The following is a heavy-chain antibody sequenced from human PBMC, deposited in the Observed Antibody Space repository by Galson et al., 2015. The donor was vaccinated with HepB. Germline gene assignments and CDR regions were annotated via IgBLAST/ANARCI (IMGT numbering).Heavy chain of an antibody. CDR3: ARDPRGYSYGRPTYFDY. V-gene: IGHV4-4*02. CDR1: GGSISSSNW. J-gene: IGHJ4*02. CDR2: IYHSGST. D-gene: IGHD5-18*01. Sequence: ETLSLTCAVSGGSISSSNWWSWVRQPPGKGLEWIGEIYHSGSTNYNPSLKSRVTISVDKSKNQFSLKLSSVTAADTAVYYCARDPRGYSYGRPTYFDYWGQGTLVTVSS.